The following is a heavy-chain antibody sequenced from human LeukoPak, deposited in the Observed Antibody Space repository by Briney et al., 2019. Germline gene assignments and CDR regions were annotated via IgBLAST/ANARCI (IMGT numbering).Heavy chain of an antibody. V-gene: IGHV4-61*09. Sequence: PSQTLSLTCTVSGGSITTGNYYWSWIRQPAGKGLEWIGEINHSGSTNYNPSPKTRVTISVAPSNNQFSVKLRSVPAADTAVYYCARRTLALGNDAFDIWGQGTMVTVSS. CDR3: ARRTLALGNDAFDI. CDR1: GGSITTGNYY. CDR2: INHSGST. D-gene: IGHD7-27*01. J-gene: IGHJ3*02.